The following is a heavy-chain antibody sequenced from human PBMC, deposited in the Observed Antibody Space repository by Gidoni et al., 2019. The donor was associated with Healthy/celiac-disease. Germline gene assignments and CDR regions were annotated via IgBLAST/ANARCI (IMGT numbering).Heavy chain of an antibody. Sequence: EVQLVESGGGLVKPGGSLSLSCAASGFTFSSYSMNWVRQAPGKGLEWVSSISSSSSYTYYADSVKGRFTISRDNAKNSLYLQMNSLRAEDTAVYYCAREVAGTWGESLDYWGQGTLVTVSS. D-gene: IGHD6-19*01. V-gene: IGHV3-21*01. CDR2: ISSSSSYT. CDR1: GFTFSSYS. J-gene: IGHJ4*02. CDR3: AREVAGTWGESLDY.